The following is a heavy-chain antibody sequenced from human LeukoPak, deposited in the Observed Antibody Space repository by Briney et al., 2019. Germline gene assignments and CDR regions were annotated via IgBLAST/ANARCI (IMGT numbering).Heavy chain of an antibody. CDR3: ARADYYDSSGYPRPIDY. CDR1: GFTFSSYS. V-gene: IGHV3-21*01. J-gene: IGHJ4*02. D-gene: IGHD3-22*01. CDR2: ISSSSSYI. Sequence: GGSLRLSCAASGFTFSSYSMNWVRQAPGKGLEWVSSISSSSSYIYYAHSVKGRFTISRDNAKNSLYLQMNSLRAEDTAVYYCARADYYDSSGYPRPIDYWGQGTLVTVSS.